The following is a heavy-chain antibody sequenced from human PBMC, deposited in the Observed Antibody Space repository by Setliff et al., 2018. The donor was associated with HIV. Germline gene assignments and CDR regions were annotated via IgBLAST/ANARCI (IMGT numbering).Heavy chain of an antibody. CDR3: ARVTSDSSGYYWGYYFDY. J-gene: IGHJ4*02. D-gene: IGHD3-22*01. V-gene: IGHV3-30*04. Sequence: GGSLRLSCAASGFTFSTFPMHWLRQAPGKELEWGAVISSDGNDKYNADSVNGRFTISRDNSENTLYLQMNGLRSDDTAVYYCARVTSDSSGYYWGYYFDYWGQGTRVTSPQ. CDR1: GFTFSTFP. CDR2: ISSDGNDK.